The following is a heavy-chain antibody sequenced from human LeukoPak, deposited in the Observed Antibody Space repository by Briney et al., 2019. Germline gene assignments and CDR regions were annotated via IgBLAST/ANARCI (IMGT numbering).Heavy chain of an antibody. V-gene: IGHV3-21*01. CDR3: ARDPLRYLRVGHYDY. CDR2: IDYDSSHI. CDR1: GFTFSNSA. D-gene: IGHD3-9*01. J-gene: IGHJ4*02. Sequence: GGSLRLSCAASGFTFSNSAMNWGRQVPGKGLEWVSSIDYDSSHIYYAASVRGRFTISRDNARNSVYLQMNSLRVEATAVYYCARDPLRYLRVGHYDYWGQGTLVAVSS.